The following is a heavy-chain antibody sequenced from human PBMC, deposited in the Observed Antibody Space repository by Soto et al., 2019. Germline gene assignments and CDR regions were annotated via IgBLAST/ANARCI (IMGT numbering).Heavy chain of an antibody. D-gene: IGHD5-12*01. CDR1: GFSFTNYW. J-gene: IGHJ4*02. Sequence: GESLKISCKTSGFSFTNYWIAWVRQMPGKGLEWMGIIYPDDSDTRYSPSFQGQVTISADRSISTAYLQMSSLKASDTAVYYCTTRGDGYNADFDYWGQGTLVTVSS. V-gene: IGHV5-51*01. CDR3: TTRGDGYNADFDY. CDR2: IYPDDSDT.